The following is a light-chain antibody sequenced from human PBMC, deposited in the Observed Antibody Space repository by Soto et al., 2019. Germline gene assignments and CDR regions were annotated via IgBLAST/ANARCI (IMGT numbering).Light chain of an antibody. V-gene: IGKV3-20*01. Sequence: EIVLTQSPGTLSLSPGERATLSCRASQSVSSSYLSWYQQKPGQAPRLLIFGASSMAIGIPDRFSGSGSGTNFTLTISRRVPEDFSVYYCQQYGSSRPYTFGHGTKVDIK. CDR3: QQYGSSRPYT. J-gene: IGKJ3*01. CDR2: GAS. CDR1: QSVSSSY.